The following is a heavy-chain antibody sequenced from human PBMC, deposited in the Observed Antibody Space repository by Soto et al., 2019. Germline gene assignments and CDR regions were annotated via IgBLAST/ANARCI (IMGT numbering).Heavy chain of an antibody. CDR2: IDHVGGS. CDR3: ARGGGDSSVDY. CDR1: GGSFSGYY. J-gene: IGHJ4*02. V-gene: IGHV4-34*01. D-gene: IGHD5-18*01. Sequence: PSETLSLTCAVYGGSFSGYYWTWIRQPPGKGLEWIGEIDHVGGSNYNPSLKSRVTISVDTSKNQFSLSLTSVTAADTAVYSCARGGGDSSVDYWGQGTLITVSS.